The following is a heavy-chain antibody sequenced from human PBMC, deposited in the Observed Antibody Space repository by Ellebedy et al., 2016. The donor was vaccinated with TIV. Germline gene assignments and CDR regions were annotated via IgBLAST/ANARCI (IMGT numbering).Heavy chain of an antibody. CDR1: GGSFSGYY. CDR3: ARDVEGYSYPLGY. J-gene: IGHJ4*02. Sequence: SETLSLXXAVYGGSFSGYYWSWIRQPPGKGLEWIGEINHSGSTNYNPSLKSRVTISVDTSKNQFSLKLSSVTAADTAVYYCARDVEGYSYPLGYWGQGTLVTVSS. CDR2: INHSGST. V-gene: IGHV4-34*01. D-gene: IGHD5-18*01.